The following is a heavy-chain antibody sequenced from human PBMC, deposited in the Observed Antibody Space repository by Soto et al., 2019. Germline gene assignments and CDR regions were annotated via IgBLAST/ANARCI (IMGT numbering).Heavy chain of an antibody. CDR1: GFSFGSYA. D-gene: IGHD3-3*01. Sequence: GGSLRLSCAASGFSFGSYALSWVRQAPGKGLEWVSTISGSDGKTFYADSVKGRFSISRDTSQSTLYLRMNSLRADDTAMYYCARWSYLDYWGQGTRVTVSS. CDR3: ARWSYLDY. J-gene: IGHJ4*02. V-gene: IGHV3-23*01. CDR2: ISGSDGKT.